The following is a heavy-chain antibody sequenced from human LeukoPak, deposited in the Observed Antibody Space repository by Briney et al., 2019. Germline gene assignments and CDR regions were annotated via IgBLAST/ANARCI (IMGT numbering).Heavy chain of an antibody. CDR1: GGSISSYY. J-gene: IGHJ5*02. Sequence: SETLSLTCTVSGGSISSYYWSWIRRPPGKGLEWIGYIYYSGSTNYNPSLKSRVTISVDTSKNQFSLKLSSVTAADTAVYYCARSPLRDNWFDPWGQGTLVTVSS. D-gene: IGHD4-17*01. V-gene: IGHV4-59*01. CDR3: ARSPLRDNWFDP. CDR2: IYYSGST.